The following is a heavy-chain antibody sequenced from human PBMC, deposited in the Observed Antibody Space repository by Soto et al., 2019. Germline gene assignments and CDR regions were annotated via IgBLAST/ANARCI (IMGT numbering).Heavy chain of an antibody. V-gene: IGHV3-15*07. J-gene: IGHJ4*02. CDR2: IKTNTEGGTT. D-gene: IGHD6-13*01. CDR3: TRVGYSSSWPFDS. CDR1: GFTFTNAW. Sequence: EVQLVESGGGLVQPGGSLRLSCAASGFTFTNAWMNWVRQAPGEGLEWVARIKTNTEGGTTDYAAPVKGRFTISRDDSKKMLYLQMNNLKTEDGAVYYCTRVGYSSSWPFDSWGQGTLVTVSS.